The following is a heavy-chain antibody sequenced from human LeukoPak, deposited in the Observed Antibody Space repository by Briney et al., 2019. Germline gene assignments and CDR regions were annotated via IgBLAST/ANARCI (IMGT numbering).Heavy chain of an antibody. CDR1: GFTFSKYE. D-gene: IGHD6-19*01. CDR3: ATKQWLAPPPDS. CDR2: INTDGTVT. V-gene: IGHV3-74*01. Sequence: GGSLRLSCAASGFTFSKYEMLWVRQAPGKGLESVSRINTDGTVTTYADSVKGRFTVSRDNADNTMFLQMNSVRAEDTAVYYCATKQWLAPPPDSWGQGTPVTVSS. J-gene: IGHJ4*02.